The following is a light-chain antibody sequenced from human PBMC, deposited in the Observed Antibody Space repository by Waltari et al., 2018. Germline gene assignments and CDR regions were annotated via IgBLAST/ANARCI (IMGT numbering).Light chain of an antibody. V-gene: IGLV3-19*01. Sequence: SSELTQDPAVSVALGQTVTLTCQGDSPRSYYASRYQQKPGQAPVFVIYGKNNRPSGIPDRFSGSSSGDTVSLTITGARAEDEADYYCNTRDTSGTHVVFGGGTKLTVL. J-gene: IGLJ2*01. CDR2: GKN. CDR3: NTRDTSGTHVV. CDR1: SPRSYY.